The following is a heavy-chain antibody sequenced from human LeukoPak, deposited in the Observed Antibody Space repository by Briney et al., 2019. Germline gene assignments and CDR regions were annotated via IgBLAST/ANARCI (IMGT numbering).Heavy chain of an antibody. CDR3: ARERAYYDSSDPRWFDP. V-gene: IGHV1-69*13. D-gene: IGHD3-22*01. J-gene: IGHJ5*02. CDR1: GGTFSSYA. CDR2: IIPIFGTA. Sequence: SVKVSCKASGGTFSSYAISWVRQAPGQGLEWVGGIIPIFGTANYAQKFQGRVTITADESTSTAYMELSSLRSEDTAVYYCARERAYYDSSDPRWFDPWGQGTLVTVSS.